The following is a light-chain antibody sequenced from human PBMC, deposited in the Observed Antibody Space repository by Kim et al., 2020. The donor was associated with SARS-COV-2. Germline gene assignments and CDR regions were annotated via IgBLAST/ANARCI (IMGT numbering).Light chain of an antibody. CDR1: SGHSSYA. V-gene: IGLV4-69*01. CDR2: LNSDGSH. Sequence: GASGKLSCPLSSGHSSYAIAWHQQQPEKGPRYLIKLNSDGSHSKGDGIPDRFSGSSSGAERYLTISSLQSEDEADYYCQTWGTGLSFGGGTKLTVL. J-gene: IGLJ3*02. CDR3: QTWGTGLS.